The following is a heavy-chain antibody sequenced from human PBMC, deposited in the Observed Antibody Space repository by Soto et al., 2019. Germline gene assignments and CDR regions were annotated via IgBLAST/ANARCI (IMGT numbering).Heavy chain of an antibody. CDR1: GGTFSSDT. J-gene: IGHJ5*02. V-gene: IGHV1-69*13. D-gene: IGHD6-6*01. CDR3: ARGPPYSSSSFLNWFDP. CDR2: IIPIFGTA. Sequence: GASVKVSCKASGGTFSSDTLSWARQAPGQGLEWMGGIIPIFGTANYAQRFQGRVTITADESTSTVYMELSSLRSEDTAVYYCARGPPYSSSSFLNWFDPWGQGTLVTVSS.